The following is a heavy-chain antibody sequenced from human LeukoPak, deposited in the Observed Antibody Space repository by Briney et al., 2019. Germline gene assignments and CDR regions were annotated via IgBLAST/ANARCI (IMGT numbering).Heavy chain of an antibody. J-gene: IGHJ6*03. CDR1: GFTFSSYG. D-gene: IGHD5-18*01. CDR3: AKVARVDTAMVTGPLWYYYYYMDV. CDR2: IGYDGSNK. V-gene: IGHV3-30*02. Sequence: GGSLRLSCAASGFTFSSYGMHWVRQAPGKGLEWEAFIGYDGSNKYYADSVKGRFTISRDNSTNTLYLQMNSLRAEDTAVYYCAKVARVDTAMVTGPLWYYYYYMDVWGKGTTVTISS.